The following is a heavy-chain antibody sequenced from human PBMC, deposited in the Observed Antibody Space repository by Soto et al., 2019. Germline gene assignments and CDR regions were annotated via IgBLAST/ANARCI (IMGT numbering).Heavy chain of an antibody. D-gene: IGHD3-16*02. CDR1: GYSFTSYW. CDR3: ARPYDYVWGSYRPSPGAFDI. J-gene: IGHJ3*02. CDR2: IDPSDSYT. V-gene: IGHV5-10-1*01. Sequence: GESLKISCKGSGYSFTSYWISWVRQMPGKGLEWMGRIDPSDSYTNYSPSFQGHVTISADKSISTAYLQWSSLKASDTAMYYCARPYDYVWGSYRPSPGAFDIWRQGTMVTVSS.